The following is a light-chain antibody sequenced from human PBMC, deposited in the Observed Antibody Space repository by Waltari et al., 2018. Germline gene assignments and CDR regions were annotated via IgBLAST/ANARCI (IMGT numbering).Light chain of an antibody. CDR1: QSVSSSY. V-gene: IGKV3-20*01. J-gene: IGKJ5*01. CDR3: QQYGSSPRIT. Sequence: EIVLTQSPGTLSLSPGERATLSCRASQSVSSSYLAWYQHKPGQAPRLLIDGASRRATGIPDRFSGSGSGTDFTLTISRLEPEDFAVYYCQQYGSSPRITFGQGTRLEIK. CDR2: GAS.